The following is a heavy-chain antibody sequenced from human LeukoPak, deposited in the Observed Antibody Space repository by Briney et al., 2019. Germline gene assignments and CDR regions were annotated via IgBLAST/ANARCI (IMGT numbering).Heavy chain of an antibody. V-gene: IGHV3-30-3*01. CDR3: ARDPGPRRDDCSSYYYYYGMDV. J-gene: IGHJ6*02. CDR2: ISYDGSDK. D-gene: IGHD4-11*01. Sequence: PGRSLRLSCAASGFTFSSYAVHWVRQAPGKGLEWVAVISYDGSDKYYADSVKGRFTISRDNSKNTLYLQMNSLRAEDTAVYYCARDPGPRRDDCSSYYYYYGMDVWGQGTTVTVSS. CDR1: GFTFSSYA.